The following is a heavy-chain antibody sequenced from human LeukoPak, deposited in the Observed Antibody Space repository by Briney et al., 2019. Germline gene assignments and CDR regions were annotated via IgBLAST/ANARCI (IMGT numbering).Heavy chain of an antibody. Sequence: GSLRLSCAATGFTFSNAWMNWVRQAPGKGLEWVSSISSSSSYIYYADSVKGRFTISRDNAKNSLYLQMNSLRAEDTAVYYCARDDCSSTSCYIFDYWGQGALVTVSS. J-gene: IGHJ4*02. CDR3: ARDDCSSTSCYIFDY. V-gene: IGHV3-21*01. CDR1: GFTFSNAW. D-gene: IGHD2-2*01. CDR2: ISSSSSYI.